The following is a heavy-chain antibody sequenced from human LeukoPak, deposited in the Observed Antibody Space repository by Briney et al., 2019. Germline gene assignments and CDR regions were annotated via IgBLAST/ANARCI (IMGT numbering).Heavy chain of an antibody. J-gene: IGHJ4*02. D-gene: IGHD3-22*01. CDR3: ARAGIYDSSGYYLFDY. CDR1: GGSISSSSYY. V-gene: IGHV4-39*01. CDR2: IYYSGST. Sequence: SETLSLTCTVSGGSISSSSYYWGWIRQPPGKGLEWIGNIYYSGSTYYNPSLKSRVTISVDTSKNQFSLKLSSVTAADTAVYYCARAGIYDSSGYYLFDYWGQGTLVTVSS.